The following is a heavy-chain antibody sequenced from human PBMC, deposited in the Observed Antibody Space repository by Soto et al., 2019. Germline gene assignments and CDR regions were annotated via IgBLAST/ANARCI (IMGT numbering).Heavy chain of an antibody. CDR2: INHSGST. Sequence: ETLSLTCAVYGGSFSGYYGSWIRQPPGKGLEWIGEINHSGSTSYNPSLKSRVTISVDTSKKQFSLKLSSVTAADTAVYFCARDSGPVAGRRGFLDVWSQGTTDVVSS. CDR1: GGSFSGYY. V-gene: IGHV4-34*01. CDR3: ARDSGPVAGRRGFLDV. J-gene: IGHJ6*02. D-gene: IGHD6-19*01.